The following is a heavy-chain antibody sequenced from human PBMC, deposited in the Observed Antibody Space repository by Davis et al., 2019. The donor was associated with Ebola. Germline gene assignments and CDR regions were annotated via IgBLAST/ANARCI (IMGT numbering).Heavy chain of an antibody. CDR1: GGSFSGYY. J-gene: IGHJ3*02. Sequence: PGGSLRLSCAVYGGSFSGYYWSWIRQPPGKGLEWIGEINHSGSTNYNPSLKSRVTISVDTSKNQFSLKLSSVTAADTAVYYCARGPFLGIDIWGQGTMVTVSS. CDR2: INHSGST. V-gene: IGHV4-34*01. CDR3: ARGPFLGIDI. D-gene: IGHD3-16*01.